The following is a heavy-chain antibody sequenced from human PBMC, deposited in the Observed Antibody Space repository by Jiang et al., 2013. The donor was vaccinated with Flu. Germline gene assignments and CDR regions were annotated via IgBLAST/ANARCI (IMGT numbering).Heavy chain of an antibody. Sequence: SQTLSLTCAISGDSVSSNSAAWNWIRQSPSRGLEWLGRTYYRSKWYNDYAVSVKSRITINPDTSKNQFSLQLNSVTPEDTAVYYCARTLDYYGSGTTPPYFDYWGQGTLVTVSS. CDR2: TYYRSKWYN. D-gene: IGHD3-10*01. CDR1: GDSVSSNSAA. CDR3: ARTLDYYGSGTTPPYFDY. V-gene: IGHV6-1*01. J-gene: IGHJ4*02.